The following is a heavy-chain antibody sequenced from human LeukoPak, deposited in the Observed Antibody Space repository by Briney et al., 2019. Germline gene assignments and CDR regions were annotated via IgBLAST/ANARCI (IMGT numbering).Heavy chain of an antibody. J-gene: IGHJ4*02. CDR2: IKQDGSEK. V-gene: IGHV3-7*03. CDR3: ARDGFGTGSN. D-gene: IGHD3-16*01. Sequence: GGSLSPSSAPPGLPFGTNGLTGVARPPGRGLEWVANIKQDGSEKNYVDSVKGRFIISRDNAKNSLYLQMNTLRADDTAVYYCARDGFGTGSNWGQGTLVTVSS. CDR1: GLPFGTNG.